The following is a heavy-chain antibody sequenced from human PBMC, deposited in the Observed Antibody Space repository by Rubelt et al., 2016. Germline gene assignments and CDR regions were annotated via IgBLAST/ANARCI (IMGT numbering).Heavy chain of an antibody. CDR1: GSISSGGYS. D-gene: IGHD6-19*01. J-gene: IGHJ4*02. CDR2: IYYSGST. V-gene: IGHV4-30-4*07. Sequence: GSISSGGYSWSWIRQPPGKGLEWIGYIYYSGSTYYNPSLKSRVTISVDTSKNQFSLKLNSVTAADTAVYYCARSGKQWDALDYWGQGTLVTVFS. CDR3: ARSGKQWDALDY.